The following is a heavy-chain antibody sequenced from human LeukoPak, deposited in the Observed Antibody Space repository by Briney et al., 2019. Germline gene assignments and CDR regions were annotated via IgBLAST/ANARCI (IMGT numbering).Heavy chain of an antibody. D-gene: IGHD2-2*01. Sequence: SQTLSLTCNVSGGSISSYYWSWIRQPAGKGLEWIGRIYTSGSTNYNPSLKSRVTMSVDTSKNQFSLKLSSVTAADTAVYYCARGYCSSTSCPFDYWGQGTLVTVSS. V-gene: IGHV4-4*07. CDR1: GGSISSYY. J-gene: IGHJ4*02. CDR2: IYTSGST. CDR3: ARGYCSSTSCPFDY.